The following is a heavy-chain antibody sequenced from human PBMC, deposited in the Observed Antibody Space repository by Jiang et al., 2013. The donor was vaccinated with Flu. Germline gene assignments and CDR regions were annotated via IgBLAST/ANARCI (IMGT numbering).Heavy chain of an antibody. Sequence: GAEVKKPGSSVKVSCKASGGTFSSYAISWVRQAPGQGLEWMGGIIPIFGTANYAQKFQGRVTITADESTSTAYMELSSLRSEDTAVYYCARSAAPDILTGSFDYWAREPWSPSP. CDR1: GGTFSSYA. J-gene: IGHJ4*02. CDR2: IIPIFGTA. CDR3: ARSAAPDILTGSFDY. D-gene: IGHD3-9*01. V-gene: IGHV1-69*01.